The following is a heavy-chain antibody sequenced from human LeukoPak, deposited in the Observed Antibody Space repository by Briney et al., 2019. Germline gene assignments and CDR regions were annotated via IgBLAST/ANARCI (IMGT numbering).Heavy chain of an antibody. CDR3: ARVGRTENYYFDY. CDR1: GGSISSGSYY. CDR2: IYYSGST. Sequence: PSETLSLTCTVSGGSISSGSYYWYWIRQPAGKGLEWIGYIYYSGSTNYNPSLKSRVTISVDTSKNQFSLKLSSVTAADTAVYYCARVGRTENYYFDYWGQGTLVTVSS. J-gene: IGHJ4*02. D-gene: IGHD3/OR15-3a*01. V-gene: IGHV4-61*10.